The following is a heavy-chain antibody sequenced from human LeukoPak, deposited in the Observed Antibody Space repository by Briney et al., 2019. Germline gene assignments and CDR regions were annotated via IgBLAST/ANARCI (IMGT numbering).Heavy chain of an antibody. J-gene: IGHJ4*02. CDR1: GYTFTSYD. D-gene: IGHD6-19*01. Sequence: GASVKVSCKASGYTFTSYDINWVRQATGQGLEWMGWMNPNSGNTNYAQKLQGRVTMTTDTSTSTAYMELRSLRSDDTAVYYCARGVAVAGSGEFDYWGQGTLVTVSS. CDR2: MNPNSGNT. CDR3: ARGVAVAGSGEFDY. V-gene: IGHV1-18*01.